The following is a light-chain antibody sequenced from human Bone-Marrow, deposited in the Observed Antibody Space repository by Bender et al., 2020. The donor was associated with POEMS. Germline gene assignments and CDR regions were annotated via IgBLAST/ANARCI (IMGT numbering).Light chain of an antibody. Sequence: QSALTQPPSASGSPGQSVAISCTGTSSDVGGYNSVSWYQQHPGKAPKLIIYDVTKRPSGVPDRFSASKSGNTASLTVSGLQAEDEADYYCCSYANFGIYVFGTGTTVTVL. J-gene: IGLJ1*01. CDR1: SSDVGGYNS. V-gene: IGLV2-8*01. CDR3: CSYANFGIYV. CDR2: DVT.